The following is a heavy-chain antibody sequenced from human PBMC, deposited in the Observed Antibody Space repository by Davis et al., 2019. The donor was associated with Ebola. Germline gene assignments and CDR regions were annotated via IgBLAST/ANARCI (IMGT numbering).Heavy chain of an antibody. CDR2: VRDNGRNS. D-gene: IGHD3-10*01. Sequence: GESLKISCAASGFTFRTYAMSWVRQAPGKGPEWVAGVRDNGRNSFYTDSVKGRFTISRDNSKNMVYLQMNSLRAEDTAVYYCASSILDYWGQGTLVTVSS. J-gene: IGHJ4*02. V-gene: IGHV3-23*01. CDR1: GFTFRTYA. CDR3: ASSILDY.